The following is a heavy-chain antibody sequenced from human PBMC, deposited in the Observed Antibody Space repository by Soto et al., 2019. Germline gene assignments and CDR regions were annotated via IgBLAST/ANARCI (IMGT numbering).Heavy chain of an antibody. CDR3: LTFDSSGYYSH. V-gene: IGHV4-34*01. CDR2: INHSGST. J-gene: IGHJ4*02. CDR1: GGSFSGYY. Sequence: SETLSLTCAVYGGSFSGYYWSWIRQPPGKGLEWIGEINHSGSTNYSPSLKSRVTISVDTSKNQFSLKLSSVTAADTAVYYCLTFDSSGYYSHWGQGTLVTVSS. D-gene: IGHD3-22*01.